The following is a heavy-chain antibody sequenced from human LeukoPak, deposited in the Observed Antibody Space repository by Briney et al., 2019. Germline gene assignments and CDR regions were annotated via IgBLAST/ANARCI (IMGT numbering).Heavy chain of an antibody. J-gene: IGHJ4*02. Sequence: QPGRSLRLSCAASGFTFNDYAMHWVRQAPGKGLEWVSGISWNSGSIGYADSVKGRFTISRDNAKNSLYLQMNSLRAEDTAFYYCAKAPYGGWSEEGHYFDYWGQGTLVTVSS. V-gene: IGHV3-9*01. D-gene: IGHD4-23*01. CDR3: AKAPYGGWSEEGHYFDY. CDR1: GFTFNDYA. CDR2: ISWNSGSI.